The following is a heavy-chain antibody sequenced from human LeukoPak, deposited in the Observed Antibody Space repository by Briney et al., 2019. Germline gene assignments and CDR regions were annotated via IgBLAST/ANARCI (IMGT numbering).Heavy chain of an antibody. Sequence: GGSLRLSCAASGFTFSTYWMHWVRQDPGKGLVWVSRISSDASITSYADPVKGRFTISRDNAKNSLYLQMNSLRADDTAVYYCARFAAGGSYYYYMDVWGKGTTVTVSS. CDR2: ISSDASIT. CDR1: GFTFSTYW. J-gene: IGHJ6*03. CDR3: ARFAAGGSYYYYMDV. V-gene: IGHV3-74*01. D-gene: IGHD6-25*01.